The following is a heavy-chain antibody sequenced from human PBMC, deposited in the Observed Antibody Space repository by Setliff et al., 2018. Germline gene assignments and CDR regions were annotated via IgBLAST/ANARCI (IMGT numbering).Heavy chain of an antibody. D-gene: IGHD4-4*01. V-gene: IGHV4-38-2*01. Sequence: SETLSLTCAVSGYSISSGYYWGWIRQPPGKGLEWIAEIHHSGSTNYNPSLKSRVTISVDTSKNQFSLKLSSVTAADTAVYYCASNALPHYDYSNYEGLYDYYYYMDVWGKGTTVTVSS. J-gene: IGHJ6*03. CDR2: IHHSGST. CDR3: ASNALPHYDYSNYEGLYDYYYYMDV. CDR1: GYSISSGYY.